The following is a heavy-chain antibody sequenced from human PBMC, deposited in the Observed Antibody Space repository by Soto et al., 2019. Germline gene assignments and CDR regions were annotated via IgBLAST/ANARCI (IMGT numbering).Heavy chain of an antibody. CDR3: SRGEPGGAGSPASYDYSGLDV. V-gene: IGHV3-23*01. J-gene: IGHJ6*02. D-gene: IGHD2-15*01. CDR1: RFTFRNYA. CDR2: VRAGGDIT. Sequence: EVQLLESGGALVQSGGSLRLSCAASRFTFRNYAMSWVRQAPGKGLEWVSSVRAGGDITYYAVSVEVRFTISRDNPNSSLFLQMITLRADDPDLYECSRGEPGGAGSPASYDYSGLDVWGQGTTVTVSS.